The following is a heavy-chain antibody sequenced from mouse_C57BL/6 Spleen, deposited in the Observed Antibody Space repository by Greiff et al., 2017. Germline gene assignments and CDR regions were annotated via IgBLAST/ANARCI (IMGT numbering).Heavy chain of an antibody. D-gene: IGHD1-1*01. CDR3: ARGTTVVATKGYAMDY. CDR1: GYTFTDYY. J-gene: IGHJ4*01. V-gene: IGHV1-77*01. Sequence: QVQLQQSGAELVKPGASVKISCKASGYTFTDYYINWVKQRPGQGLEWIGKIGPGSGSTYYNEKFKGKATLTADKSSSTAYMQLSSLTSEDSAVYFCARGTTVVATKGYAMDYWGQGTSVTVSS. CDR2: IGPGSGST.